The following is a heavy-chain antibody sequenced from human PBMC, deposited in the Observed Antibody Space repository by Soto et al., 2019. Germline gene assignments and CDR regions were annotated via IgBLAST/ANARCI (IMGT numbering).Heavy chain of an antibody. V-gene: IGHV3-48*01. CDR3: ARNYGYYDY. D-gene: IGHD3-16*01. Sequence: GGSLRLSCAASGFTFNLYGMNWVRQAPGKGLDWVSYISGDSTTIYNADSVKGRFTISRDNARNSLYLQMNNLRAEDTAVYYCARNYGYYDYWGQGTLVTVSS. CDR2: ISGDSTTI. J-gene: IGHJ4*02. CDR1: GFTFNLYG.